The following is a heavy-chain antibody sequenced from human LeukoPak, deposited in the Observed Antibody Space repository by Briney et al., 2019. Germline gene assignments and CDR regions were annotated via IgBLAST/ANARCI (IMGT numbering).Heavy chain of an antibody. CDR1: GFTFSSYW. CDR2: IKSDGTVT. Sequence: QPGGSLRLSCEASGFTFSSYWMHWVRQAPGKGLVWVSRIKSDGTVTNYADTVKGRFTVSRDNAKNTLYLQMNSLRVEDTAVYYCITITIAWGQGTLVTVSS. D-gene: IGHD3-9*01. CDR3: ITITIA. V-gene: IGHV3-74*01. J-gene: IGHJ4*02.